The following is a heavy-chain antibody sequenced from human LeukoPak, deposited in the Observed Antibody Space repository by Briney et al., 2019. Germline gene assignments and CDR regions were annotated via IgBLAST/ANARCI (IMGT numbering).Heavy chain of an antibody. D-gene: IGHD6-13*01. CDR1: GFSITDHH. V-gene: IGHV3-72*01. CDR3: VRVVTTGSGWYHFDN. CDR2: SATTKPKICTT. J-gene: IGHJ4*02. Sequence: GGSLRLSCAGAGFSITDHHIDGARRAPGKGREGVGHSATTKPKICTTHYAASVRDRYTISRDDSQNSLYLQLNSQKTEDRAVYYCVRVVTTGSGWYHFDNWGLGTLVTVPS.